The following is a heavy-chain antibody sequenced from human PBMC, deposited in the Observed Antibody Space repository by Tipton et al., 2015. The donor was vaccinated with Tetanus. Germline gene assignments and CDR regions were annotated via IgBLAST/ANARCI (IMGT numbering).Heavy chain of an antibody. D-gene: IGHD5-12*01. CDR2: MSSSGSI. V-gene: IGHV4-4*07. CDR3: ARHVRGYSGYDFDY. J-gene: IGHJ4*02. Sequence: GLVKPSETLSLTCTVSGGFISRDYWTWIRQPAGKGLEWIGRMSSSGSITYNPSLKSRVTMSADTSKSQFSLHLRTVTAADTAVYYCARHVRGYSGYDFDYWGQGTLVTVSP. CDR1: GGFISRDY.